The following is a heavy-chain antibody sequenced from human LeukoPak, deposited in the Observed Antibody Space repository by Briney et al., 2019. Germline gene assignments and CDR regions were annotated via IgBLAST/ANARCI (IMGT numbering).Heavy chain of an antibody. D-gene: IGHD6-19*01. V-gene: IGHV1-69*04. CDR2: IIPILGIA. J-gene: IGHJ4*02. CDR3: ARAGYYSSAPNDY. Sequence: GASVKVSCKASGGTFSSYAISWVRQAPGQGLEWMGRIIPILGIANYAQKFQGRVTITADKSTSTAYMELSSLRSEDTAVYYCARAGYYSSAPNDYWGQGTLVTVSS. CDR1: GGTFSSYA.